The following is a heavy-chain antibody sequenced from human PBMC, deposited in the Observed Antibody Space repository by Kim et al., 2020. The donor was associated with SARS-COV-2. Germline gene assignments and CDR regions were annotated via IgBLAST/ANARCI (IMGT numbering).Heavy chain of an antibody. CDR1: GFTFSSYW. J-gene: IGHJ4*02. CDR2: IKQDGSEK. D-gene: IGHD2-15*01. CDR3: ARGPVVVVAATRPVIPIDY. V-gene: IGHV3-7*01. Sequence: GGSLRLSCAASGFTFSSYWMSWVRQAPGKGLEWVANIKQDGSEKYYVDSVKGRFTISRDNAKNSLYLQMNSLRAEDTAVYYCARGPVVVVAATRPVIPIDYWGQGTLVTVSS.